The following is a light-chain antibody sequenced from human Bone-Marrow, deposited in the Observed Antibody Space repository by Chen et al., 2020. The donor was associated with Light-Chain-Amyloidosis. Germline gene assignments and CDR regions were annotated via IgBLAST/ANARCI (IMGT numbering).Light chain of an antibody. J-gene: IGKJ3*01. V-gene: IGKV1-39*01. CDR1: QDIRKF. CDR3: QQSFITLLRFT. Sequence: DIQMTQSPSSLSASVGDRVTITCQATQDIRKFVHWYQQKPGKAPRLLIFAASSLQSGVPSRFSGSGFGTDFTLTISSLQPEDFATYYCQQSFITLLRFTFGPGTKVDTK. CDR2: AAS.